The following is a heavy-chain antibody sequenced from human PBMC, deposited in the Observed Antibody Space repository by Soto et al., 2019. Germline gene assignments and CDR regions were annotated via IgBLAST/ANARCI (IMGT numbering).Heavy chain of an antibody. Sequence: QLQLQESGSGLVKPSQTLSLTCAVSGGSISSGYYSWSWIRQPPGKGLEWIGYIYHSGSTYYSPSPTSRGTPSVDRPPTQFSLKLSAVTAADTAVHYCAGAAPGPALGDAFGIWGQGAVVTVSS. V-gene: IGHV4-30-2*01. J-gene: IGHJ3*02. D-gene: IGHD7-27*01. CDR3: AGAAPGPALGDAFGI. CDR1: GGSISSGYYS. CDR2: IYHSGST.